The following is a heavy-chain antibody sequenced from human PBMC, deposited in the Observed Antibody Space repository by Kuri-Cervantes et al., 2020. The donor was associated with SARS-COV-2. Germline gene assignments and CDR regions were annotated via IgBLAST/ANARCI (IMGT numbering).Heavy chain of an antibody. CDR1: GYTFTGYY. V-gene: IGHV1-2*02. CDR2: INPSSGGT. CDR3: ARESLPRWGYSRDPFDI. J-gene: IGHJ3*02. Sequence: ASVKVSCKASGYTFTGYYMHWVRQAPGQGLEWMGWINPSSGGTNYAQKFQGRVTMTRDTSISTAYMELSRLRSDDTAVYYCARESLPRWGYSRDPFDIWGQGTMVTVSS. D-gene: IGHD2-15*01.